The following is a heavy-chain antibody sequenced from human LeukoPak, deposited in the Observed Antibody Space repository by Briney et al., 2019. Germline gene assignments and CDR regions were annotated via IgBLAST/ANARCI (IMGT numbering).Heavy chain of an antibody. J-gene: IGHJ4*02. CDR1: GASISRNTYY. Sequence: PSETLSLTCSVSGASISRNTYYWGWIRQPPGKGLEFIGYIHYSGSTDCKPSLKSRVTISLDTSKSQFSLRLSSVTAADTAVYYCARYNGYAHFDYWGQGTLVTVSS. CDR2: IHYSGST. CDR3: ARYNGYAHFDY. V-gene: IGHV4-61*05. D-gene: IGHD5-12*01.